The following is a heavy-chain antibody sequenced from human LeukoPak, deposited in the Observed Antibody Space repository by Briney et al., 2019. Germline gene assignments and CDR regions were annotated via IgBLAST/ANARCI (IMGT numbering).Heavy chain of an antibody. Sequence: GGPLRLSCAASEFTFTSYWMHWVRQAPGKGLVWVSRINSDGSSTSYADSVKGRFTISRDNAKNTLYLQMNSLRAEDTAVYYCASLYDSSGYPFDYWGQGTLVTVSS. D-gene: IGHD3-22*01. V-gene: IGHV3-74*01. CDR1: EFTFTSYW. CDR2: INSDGSST. CDR3: ASLYDSSGYPFDY. J-gene: IGHJ4*02.